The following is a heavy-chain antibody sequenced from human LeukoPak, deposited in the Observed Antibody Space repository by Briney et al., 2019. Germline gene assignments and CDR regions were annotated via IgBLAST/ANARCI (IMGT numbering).Heavy chain of an antibody. J-gene: IGHJ3*02. CDR2: INPNSGGT. CDR3: ARFRGSSDAFDI. Sequence: GSVKVSCKASGYTFTGYYMHWVRQAPGQGLEWMGWINPNSGGTNYAQKFQGRVTMTRDTSISTAYMELSRLRSDDTAVYYCARFRGSSDAFDIWGQGTMVTVSS. D-gene: IGHD6-6*01. CDR1: GYTFTGYY. V-gene: IGHV1-2*02.